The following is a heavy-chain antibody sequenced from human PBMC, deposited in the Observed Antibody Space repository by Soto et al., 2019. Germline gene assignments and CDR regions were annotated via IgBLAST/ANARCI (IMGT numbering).Heavy chain of an antibody. CDR1: GYTFSTYG. D-gene: IGHD3-16*01. V-gene: IGHV1-18*01. Sequence: ASVKVSCKASGYTFSTYGISWVRQAPGQGPEWMGWISAYNGNTNYAQKLQGRVTMTTDTSTSTAYMELRSLRSDDTAVYYCARVXTVTKEVLGAYYYGMDVWGQGTAVTVS. CDR2: ISAYNGNT. CDR3: ARVXTVTKEVLGAYYYGMDV. J-gene: IGHJ6*02.